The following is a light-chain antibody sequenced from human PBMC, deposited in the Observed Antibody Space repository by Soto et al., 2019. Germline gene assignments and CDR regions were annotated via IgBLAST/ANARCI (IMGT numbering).Light chain of an antibody. V-gene: IGLV2-14*01. CDR1: SSDVGGYNY. CDR3: SSYTSSRTFYV. Sequence: QSVLTQPASVSGSPGQSITISCTGTSSDVGGYNYVSWYQQHPGKAPKLMIYDVSNRPSGVSNRFSGSKSGNTASLPISGLQAEDEADYYCSSYTSSRTFYVFGTGTQLTVL. CDR2: DVS. J-gene: IGLJ1*01.